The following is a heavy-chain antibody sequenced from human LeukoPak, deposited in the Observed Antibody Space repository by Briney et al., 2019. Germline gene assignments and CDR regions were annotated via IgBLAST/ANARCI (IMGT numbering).Heavy chain of an antibody. J-gene: IGHJ4*02. CDR3: ARLREIPVFGVVANSTSYFEY. V-gene: IGHV3-30*04. D-gene: IGHD3-3*01. CDR1: GFTFSNYA. CDR2: ISYDGSNK. Sequence: PGGSLRLSCAASGFTFSNYAMHWVRQAPGKGLEWVAVISYDGSNKYYADSVKGRFTISRDNAKNSLYLQMNSLRAEDTAVYYCARLREIPVFGVVANSTSYFEYWGQGTLVTVSS.